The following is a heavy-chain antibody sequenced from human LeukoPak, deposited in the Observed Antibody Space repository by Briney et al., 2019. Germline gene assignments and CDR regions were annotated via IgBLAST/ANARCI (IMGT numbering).Heavy chain of an antibody. V-gene: IGHV3-23*01. CDR2: ISGSGGGT. J-gene: IGHJ4*02. Sequence: GGSLRLSCAASGFNFSNYAMSWVRQAPGKGLEWVSGISGSGGGTFYAESVKGRFTISRDDSKLYLQMNSLRAEDTAVYYCAKRGVQQWLVDWYFDYWGQGTLVTVSS. D-gene: IGHD6-19*01. CDR3: AKRGVQQWLVDWYFDY. CDR1: GFNFSNYA.